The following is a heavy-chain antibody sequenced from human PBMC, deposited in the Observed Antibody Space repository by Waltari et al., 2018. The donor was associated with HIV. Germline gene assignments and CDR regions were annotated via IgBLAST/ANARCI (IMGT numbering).Heavy chain of an antibody. Sequence: EVQLLESGGGLVRPGGSLRLSCAASGFTFTTYAMTWVRQAPGKGLGWVSAISGCGDSTYYADSGKGRFTISRDNAKNTLYLQMNSLRAEDTAVYFCAKLASGWYGYWGQGTLVTVSS. V-gene: IGHV3-23*01. D-gene: IGHD6-19*01. CDR2: ISGCGDST. CDR3: AKLASGWYGY. CDR1: GFTFTTYA. J-gene: IGHJ4*02.